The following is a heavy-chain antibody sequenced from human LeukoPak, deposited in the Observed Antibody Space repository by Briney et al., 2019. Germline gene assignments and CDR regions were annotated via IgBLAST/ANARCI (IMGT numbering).Heavy chain of an antibody. Sequence: ASVKVSCKASGYTLTTYTMHWVRQAPGQSLEWMGWIIAGNGDTKYSQKFQGRVTITRDTSANTAYMELSSLRSEDTAVYYCARDGSGRVNFDYWGQGTLVTVSS. CDR2: IIAGNGDT. D-gene: IGHD3-10*01. J-gene: IGHJ4*02. CDR3: ARDGSGRVNFDY. CDR1: GYTLTTYT. V-gene: IGHV1-3*01.